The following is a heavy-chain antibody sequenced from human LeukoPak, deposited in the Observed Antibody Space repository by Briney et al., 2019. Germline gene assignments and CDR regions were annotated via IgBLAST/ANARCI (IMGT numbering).Heavy chain of an antibody. CDR3: ARDEVGATTEFDY. CDR2: ISRSGTTT. V-gene: IGHV3-48*04. J-gene: IGHJ4*02. Sequence: GGSLRLSCAASGLTISSYSMNWVRQAPGKGLEWVSYISRSGTTTFYADSVKGRFTISRDNAKNSLYLQMNSLRAEDTAVYYCARDEVGATTEFDYWGQGTLVTVSS. CDR1: GLTISSYS. D-gene: IGHD1-26*01.